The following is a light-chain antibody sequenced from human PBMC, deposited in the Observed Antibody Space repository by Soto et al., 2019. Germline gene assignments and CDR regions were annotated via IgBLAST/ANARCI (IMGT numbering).Light chain of an antibody. J-gene: IGKJ1*01. CDR2: GAS. CDR1: QSLTSRY. Sequence: EIVLTQSPGTLSLSPGERATLSCRASQSLTSRYLAWYQQKSGQAPRLLIYGASSRAAGIPDKFSGSGSGTEFILTINSLQSEDFAVYYCQQYSNWPPWTFGQGTKVDIK. CDR3: QQYSNWPPWT. V-gene: IGKV3-20*01.